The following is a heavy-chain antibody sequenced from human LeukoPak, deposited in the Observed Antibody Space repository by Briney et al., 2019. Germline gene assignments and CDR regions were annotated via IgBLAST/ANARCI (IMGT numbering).Heavy chain of an antibody. CDR1: RGTFNNSA. V-gene: IGHV1-69*05. CDR2: IMPLFGTA. J-gene: IGHJ5*02. CDR3: ARYVHGDYGSGWFDP. Sequence: ASVKVSCKTSRGTFNNSAISWVRQAPGQGLEWLGGIMPLFGTAGYAQKFQGRVTITKDESTRTVYLELTSLTSDDTAVYYCARYVHGDYGSGWFDPWGQGTLVSVSS. D-gene: IGHD4-17*01.